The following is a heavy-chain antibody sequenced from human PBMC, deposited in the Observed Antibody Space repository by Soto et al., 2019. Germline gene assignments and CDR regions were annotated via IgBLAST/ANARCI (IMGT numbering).Heavy chain of an antibody. CDR1: GFTFSSYG. CDR2: IWNDGSNK. V-gene: IGHV3-33*01. D-gene: IGHD2-2*02. CDR3: AREQRELLYLTSRYYYYGMDV. J-gene: IGHJ6*02. Sequence: GGSLRLSXAASGFTFSSYGMHWVRQAPGKGLEWVAVIWNDGSNKYYADSVKGRFTISRDNSKNTLYLQMNSLRAEDTAVYYCAREQRELLYLTSRYYYYGMDVWGQGTTVTVSS.